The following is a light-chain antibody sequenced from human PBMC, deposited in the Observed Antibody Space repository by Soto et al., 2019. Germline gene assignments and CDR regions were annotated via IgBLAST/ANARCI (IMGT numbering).Light chain of an antibody. J-gene: IGKJ1*01. V-gene: IGKV3-20*01. CDR1: QSVSTY. Sequence: MVLTQSPDALSLSPVDRPTLSCRASQSVSTYLAWYRQKPGQAPRLLIYDASNRATGIPARFSGSGSGTDFTLPISRLEPEDFAVYYRQQYGSLSWTFGQGNK. CDR2: DAS. CDR3: QQYGSLSWT.